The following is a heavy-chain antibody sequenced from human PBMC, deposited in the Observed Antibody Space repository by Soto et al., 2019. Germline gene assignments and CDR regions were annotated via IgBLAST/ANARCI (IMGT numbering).Heavy chain of an antibody. Sequence: GASVKVSCKASGYTFTNYGISWVRQAPGQGLEWMGWINVYNGNTKYAQKVQGRVTMTTDTSTSTAYMELRSLRSDDTAVYYCAREGLPYCSGGSCYSPYYYYYGMDVWGQGTTVTVSS. CDR1: GYTFTNYG. CDR2: INVYNGNT. CDR3: AREGLPYCSGGSCYSPYYYYYGMDV. D-gene: IGHD2-15*01. V-gene: IGHV1-18*01. J-gene: IGHJ6*02.